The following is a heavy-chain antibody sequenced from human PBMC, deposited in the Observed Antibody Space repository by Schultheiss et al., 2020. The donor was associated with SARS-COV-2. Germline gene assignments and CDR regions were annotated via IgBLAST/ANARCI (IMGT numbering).Heavy chain of an antibody. Sequence: SETLSLTCTVSGGSISSGSYYWSWIRQPAGKGLEWIGYIYYNGNTKYNPSLNSRVTMSLDTSKNQLSLKVTSVSAEDTAVYHCARHYFWGSFRFQSYFVTWGQGALVTVSS. CDR2: IYYNGNT. CDR1: GGSISSGSYY. D-gene: IGHD3-16*02. V-gene: IGHV4-61*10. CDR3: ARHYFWGSFRFQSYFVT. J-gene: IGHJ5*02.